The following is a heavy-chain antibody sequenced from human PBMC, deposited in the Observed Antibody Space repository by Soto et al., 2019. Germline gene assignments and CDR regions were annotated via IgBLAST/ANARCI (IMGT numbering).Heavy chain of an antibody. CDR2: IRGYNGDT. Sequence: QGQLGQSEAEVKKPGASVKVSCKASGYPFTTYGISWVRQAPGQGLEWMGWIRGYNGDTNYAQKFQGRVTMTIDSSTGTAYMEVRSLTSDDKAVYYCAKNGQPPYYYYGLDVWGQGTKVTVSS. V-gene: IGHV1-18*01. CDR1: GYPFTTYG. D-gene: IGHD2-8*01. J-gene: IGHJ6*02. CDR3: AKNGQPPYYYYGLDV.